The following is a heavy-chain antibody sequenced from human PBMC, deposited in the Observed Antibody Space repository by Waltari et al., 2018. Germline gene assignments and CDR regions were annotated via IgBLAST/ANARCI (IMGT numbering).Heavy chain of an antibody. CDR3: AGSRLTVTTRDWCFDP. J-gene: IGHJ5*02. CDR2: IIPIFGTA. D-gene: IGHD4-4*01. Sequence: QVQLVQSGAEVKKPGSSVKVSCKASGGTFSSYAISWVRQAHGQGLEWMGRIIPIFGTATYAQKFQGRVTITADKATSTAYMELSSLRSEDTAVYYCAGSRLTVTTRDWCFDPWGQGTLVTVSS. CDR1: GGTFSSYA. V-gene: IGHV1-69*08.